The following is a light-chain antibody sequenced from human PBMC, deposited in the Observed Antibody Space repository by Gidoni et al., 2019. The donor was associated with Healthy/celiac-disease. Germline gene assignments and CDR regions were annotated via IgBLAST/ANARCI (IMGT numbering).Light chain of an antibody. V-gene: IGKV1-39*01. CDR1: QSISSY. J-gene: IGKJ1*01. Sequence: DIQMTQSPSSLSASVGDRVTITCRASQSISSYLNWYQQKPGKAPKLRIYAASSLQSGVPSRFSSSGSGTDFTLTISSLQPEDFATYYCQQSYSTPWTFXHXTKVEIK. CDR3: QQSYSTPWT. CDR2: AAS.